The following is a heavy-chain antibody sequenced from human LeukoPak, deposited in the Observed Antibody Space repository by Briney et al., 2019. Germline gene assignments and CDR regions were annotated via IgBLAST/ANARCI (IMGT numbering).Heavy chain of an antibody. V-gene: IGHV3-23*01. Sequence: GSLRLSCAASGFTFSSYAMSWVRQAPGKGLEWVSAISGSGGSTYYADSVKGRFTISRDNSKNTLYLQMNSLRAEDTAVYYCARALYGSGSPFDYWGQGTLVTVSP. CDR1: GFTFSSYA. D-gene: IGHD3-10*01. CDR3: ARALYGSGSPFDY. CDR2: ISGSGGST. J-gene: IGHJ4*02.